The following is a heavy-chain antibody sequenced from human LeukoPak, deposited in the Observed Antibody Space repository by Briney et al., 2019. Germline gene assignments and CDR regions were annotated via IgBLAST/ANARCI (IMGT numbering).Heavy chain of an antibody. CDR3: ARDRSNRYSSGWGPGYFDY. Sequence: GASVKVSCKASGGTFSSYAISWVRQAPGQGLEWMGRIIPILGIANYAQKFQGRVTITADKSTSTAYMELSSLRSEDTAVYYCARDRSNRYSSGWGPGYFDYWGQGTLVTVSS. J-gene: IGHJ4*02. CDR1: GGTFSSYA. V-gene: IGHV1-69*04. D-gene: IGHD6-19*01. CDR2: IIPILGIA.